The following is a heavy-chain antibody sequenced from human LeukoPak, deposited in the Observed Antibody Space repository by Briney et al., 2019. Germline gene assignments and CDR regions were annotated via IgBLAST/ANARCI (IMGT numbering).Heavy chain of an antibody. CDR3: ARGLLVRGVISPYSP. J-gene: IGHJ5*02. CDR2: ISAYNGNT. V-gene: IGHV1-18*01. Sequence: VASVKVSCKASGYTFTSYGISWVRQAPGQGLEWMGWISAYNGNTNYAQKLQGRVTMTTDTSTSTAYMELRSLRSDDTAVYYCARGLLVRGVISPYSPWGQGTLVTVSS. CDR1: GYTFTSYG. D-gene: IGHD3-10*01.